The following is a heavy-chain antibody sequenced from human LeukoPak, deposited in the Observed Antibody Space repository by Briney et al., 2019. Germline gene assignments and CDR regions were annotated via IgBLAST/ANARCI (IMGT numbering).Heavy chain of an antibody. V-gene: IGHV3-11*01. CDR1: GFTFSVYY. CDR3: ARGASTWYY. CDR2: ISISVSTT. D-gene: IGHD6-13*01. Sequence: PGGSLRLSCAASGFTFSVYYMSWIRHAPGKGLEWVSYISISVSTTNYTHSVKGRFTISRDNAKNTPHLKMNSLRAGATPEYNCARGASTWYYWGQGTLVTVSS. J-gene: IGHJ4*02.